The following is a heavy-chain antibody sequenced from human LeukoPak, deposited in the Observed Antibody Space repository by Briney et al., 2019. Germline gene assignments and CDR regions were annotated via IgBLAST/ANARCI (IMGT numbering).Heavy chain of an antibody. CDR1: GYTFTSYY. V-gene: IGHV1-2*02. CDR2: INPNSGGT. D-gene: IGHD4-17*01. CDR3: ARLRTTRGPVTVTPFYPGSPNWFDP. J-gene: IGHJ5*02. Sequence: ASVKVSYKASGYTFTSYYMHWVRQAPGQGLEWMGWINPNSGGTNYAQKFQGRVTMTRDTSISTAYMELSRLRSDDTAVYYCARLRTTRGPVTVTPFYPGSPNWFDPWGQGTLVTVSS.